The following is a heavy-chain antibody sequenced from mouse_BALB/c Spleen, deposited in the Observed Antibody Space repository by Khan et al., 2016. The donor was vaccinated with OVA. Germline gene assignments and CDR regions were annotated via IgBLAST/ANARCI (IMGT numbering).Heavy chain of an antibody. V-gene: IGHV1-4*01. Sequence: QVQLKQSGAELARPGASVKMSCKASGYTFTSYTMHWVKKRPGQGLEWIGYINPSSGYTNYNQKFKDKATLTADKSSSTAYMQLSSLTSEDSAVYYCVRSKDYYGYDGPFAYWGQGTLVTVSA. CDR1: GYTFTSYT. CDR2: INPSSGYT. CDR3: VRSKDYYGYDGPFAY. J-gene: IGHJ3*01. D-gene: IGHD2-2*01.